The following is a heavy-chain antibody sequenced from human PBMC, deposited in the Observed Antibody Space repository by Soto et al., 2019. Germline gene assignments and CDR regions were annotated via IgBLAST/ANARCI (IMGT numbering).Heavy chain of an antibody. D-gene: IGHD2-15*01. CDR3: ARDLLGAFDA. V-gene: IGHV1-18*01. Sequence: QVQLVQSGAVVKKPGASVKVSCKASGYTFTSYGIGWVRQAPGQGLEWMGWINTNNGNTNSAQRLQGRVTMTADTSTRTGYMELRSLRSDDTAIYYCARDLLGAFDAWGQGTMVTISS. J-gene: IGHJ3*01. CDR2: INTNNGNT. CDR1: GYTFTSYG.